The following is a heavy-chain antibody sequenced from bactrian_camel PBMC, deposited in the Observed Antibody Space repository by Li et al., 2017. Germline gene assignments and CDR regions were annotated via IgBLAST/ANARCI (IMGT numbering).Heavy chain of an antibody. CDR2: IINSDGTT. V-gene: IGHV3S42*01. J-gene: IGHJ4*01. CDR3: AVLSQFNHCRGVLVGIWQQYAS. Sequence: VASGGGSVQAGGSLTLSCAISGNTERARTYCMGWFRQAPGKGREGREGIAIINSDGTTTYADSVKDRFTISQDNANNSILQMNALQPGDTATYYCAVLSQFNHCRGVLVGIWQQYASWGQGTQVTVS. D-gene: IGHD5*01. CDR1: GNTERARTYC.